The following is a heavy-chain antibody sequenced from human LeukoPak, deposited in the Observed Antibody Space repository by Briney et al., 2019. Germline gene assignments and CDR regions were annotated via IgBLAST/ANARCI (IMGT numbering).Heavy chain of an antibody. CDR2: INTNSGGT. D-gene: IGHD4-17*01. CDR1: GYTFTGYY. CDR3: ARGRPYGAIFDY. V-gene: IGHV1-2*02. J-gene: IGHJ4*02. Sequence: ASVKVSCKASGYTFTGYYIQWMRQAPGQGLEWMGWINTNSGGTNYAQNFQGRVTMTRDTSINTVYLELSSLRSDDTAVYYCARGRPYGAIFDYWGQGTLVTVSS.